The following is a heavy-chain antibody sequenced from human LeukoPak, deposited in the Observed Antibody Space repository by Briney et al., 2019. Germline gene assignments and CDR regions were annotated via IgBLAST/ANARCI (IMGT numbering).Heavy chain of an antibody. Sequence: SETLSLTCTVSAGSISNSLYYWGWIRQPPGKGLEWIGSIHYSGSTYYNASLKSRVTISVDTSKNQFSLKLSSVTAADTAVYYCARGDILTGYYKTDAFDIWGQGTMVTVSS. J-gene: IGHJ3*02. CDR1: AGSISNSLYY. CDR2: IHYSGST. D-gene: IGHD3-9*01. V-gene: IGHV4-39*07. CDR3: ARGDILTGYYKTDAFDI.